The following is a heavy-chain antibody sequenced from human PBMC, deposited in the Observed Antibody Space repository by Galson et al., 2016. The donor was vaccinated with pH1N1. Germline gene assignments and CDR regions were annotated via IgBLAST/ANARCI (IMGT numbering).Heavy chain of an antibody. V-gene: IGHV3-30*19. J-gene: IGHJ6*02. CDR2: ISYDGNNA. Sequence: SLRLSCAVSGFTFRRSGMHWVRQAPGKGLERVATISYDGNNAYHGDSVKGRFTISRDNSKNTLYLDMNSLRPEDTAVYYCAKDGGTGSGKHSAFGMTVWGQGTTVTVSS. CDR1: GFTFRRSG. CDR3: AKDGGTGSGKHSAFGMTV. D-gene: IGHD3-10*01.